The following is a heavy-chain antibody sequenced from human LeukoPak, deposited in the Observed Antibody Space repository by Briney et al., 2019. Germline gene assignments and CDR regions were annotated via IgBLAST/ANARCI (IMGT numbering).Heavy chain of an antibody. Sequence: SETLSLTCAVYGGSFSGYYWSWIRQPPGKGLEWIGEINHSGSTNYNPPLKSRVTISVDTSKNQFSLKLSSVTAADTAVYYCARVSVARYCSSTSCPPPYYYMDVWGKGTTVTVSS. CDR2: INHSGST. V-gene: IGHV4-34*01. D-gene: IGHD2-2*01. J-gene: IGHJ6*03. CDR1: GGSFSGYY. CDR3: ARVSVARYCSSTSCPPPYYYMDV.